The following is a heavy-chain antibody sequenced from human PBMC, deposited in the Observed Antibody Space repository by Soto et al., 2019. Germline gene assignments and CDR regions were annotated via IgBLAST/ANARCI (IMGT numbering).Heavy chain of an antibody. CDR2: IYWDDDK. Sequence: QITLKESGPTLVKPTQTLTLTCTFSGFSLSTSGVGVGWIRQPPGKALEWLALIYWDDDKRYSPSLKSRLTITKDTSKNQVVLTMTNMDPVDTATYYCAHRRQGAARPYFDYWGQGTLVTVSS. CDR3: AHRRQGAARPYFDY. J-gene: IGHJ4*02. D-gene: IGHD6-6*01. CDR1: GFSLSTSGVG. V-gene: IGHV2-5*02.